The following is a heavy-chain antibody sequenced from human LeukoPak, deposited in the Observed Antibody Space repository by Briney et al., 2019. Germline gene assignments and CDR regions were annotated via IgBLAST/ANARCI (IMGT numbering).Heavy chain of an antibody. CDR2: INNDGITP. Sequence: GGSLTLSRAASGVAFSKYWMHWVRHAPGKGRVWVSRINNDGITPSYTDSVKGRFNISRHHAKRTLNLPMHSLTAEDTALYYCARDMTIDYGDYLNWFYPWGQGTLVTVSS. CDR3: ARDMTIDYGDYLNWFYP. CDR1: GVAFSKYW. D-gene: IGHD4-17*01. J-gene: IGHJ5*02. V-gene: IGHV3-74*01.